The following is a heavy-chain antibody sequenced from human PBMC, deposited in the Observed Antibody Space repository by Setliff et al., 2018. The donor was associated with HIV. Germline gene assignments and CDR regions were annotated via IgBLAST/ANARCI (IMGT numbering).Heavy chain of an antibody. CDR1: GYTFTSYG. J-gene: IGHJ4*02. Sequence: ASVKVSCKASGYTFTSYGISWVRQAPGQGLVWMGWISGYSGDTIYAQKFHGRVTMTTDTSTSTAYMELRSLRSDDTAVYYCARGRASGSANSGWGQGTLVTVSS. CDR3: ARGRASGSANSG. CDR2: ISGYSGDT. V-gene: IGHV1-18*01. D-gene: IGHD7-27*01.